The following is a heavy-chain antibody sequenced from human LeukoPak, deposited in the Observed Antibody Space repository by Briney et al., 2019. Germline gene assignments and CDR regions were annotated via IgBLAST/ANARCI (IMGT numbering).Heavy chain of an antibody. V-gene: IGHV4-59*01. Sequence: WETLSLTCTVSGGSISNYYWSWIGQPPGKALDWIGYIYYSARTSHTPSRKRRGTISLDTSNNHCSLRLSSVTAADTAVYYCARDRGSLSGAFDIWGRGTRVTVSS. J-gene: IGHJ3*02. CDR1: GGSISNYY. D-gene: IGHD5-12*01. CDR3: ARDRGSLSGAFDI. CDR2: IYYSART.